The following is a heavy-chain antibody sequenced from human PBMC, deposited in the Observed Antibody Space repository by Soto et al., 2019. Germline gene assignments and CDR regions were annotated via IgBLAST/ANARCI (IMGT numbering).Heavy chain of an antibody. CDR3: VGVRYRWELPPEPDAFDI. D-gene: IGHD1-26*01. Sequence: PGGSLRLSCAASGFTYSSYGMHWVRQAPGKGLEWVAVIWYDGSNKYYADSVKGRFTISRDNSKNTLYLQMNSLRAEDTAVYYCVGVRYRWELPPEPDAFDIWGQGTMVTVSS. V-gene: IGHV3-33*01. CDR1: GFTYSSYG. CDR2: IWYDGSNK. J-gene: IGHJ3*02.